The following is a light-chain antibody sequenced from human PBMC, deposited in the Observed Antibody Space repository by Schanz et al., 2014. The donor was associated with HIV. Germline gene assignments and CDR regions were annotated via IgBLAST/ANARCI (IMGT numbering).Light chain of an antibody. CDR1: SSDVGGYNY. CDR3: SSYLVRNTVM. Sequence: QSALTQPASVSGSPGQSITISCTGTSSDVGGYNYVSWYQQHPGKAPKLMIYDVSNRPSGVSNRFSGSKSGNTASLTISGLQADDEADYYCSSYLVRNTVMFGGGTKLTVL. CDR2: DVS. J-gene: IGLJ3*02. V-gene: IGLV2-14*03.